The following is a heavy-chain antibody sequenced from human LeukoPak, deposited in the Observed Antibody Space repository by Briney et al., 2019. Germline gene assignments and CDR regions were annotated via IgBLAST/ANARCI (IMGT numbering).Heavy chain of an antibody. D-gene: IGHD6-19*01. J-gene: IGHJ4*02. CDR3: ALVAGNQFDY. CDR1: GGTFSSYA. CDR2: IIPIFGTA. Sequence: SVKVSRKASGGTFSSYATSWVRQAPGQGLEWMGGIIPIFGTANYAQKFQGRVTITADKSTGTAYMELSSLRSEDTAVYYCALVAGNQFDYWGQGTLVTVSS. V-gene: IGHV1-69*06.